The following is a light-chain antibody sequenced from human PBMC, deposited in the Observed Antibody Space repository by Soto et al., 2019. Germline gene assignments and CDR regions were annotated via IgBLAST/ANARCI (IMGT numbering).Light chain of an antibody. Sequence: DIQMTQSPSSLSASVGDRVTLTCRASQSFDNRLNWYQQKPGKAPKLLIYAASSFQPGVPSRFSGSGSGTDFTLTVSSLQPEDFATYFCQQSYSSPYTFGQGTKLEIE. V-gene: IGKV1-39*01. CDR2: AAS. CDR1: QSFDNR. CDR3: QQSYSSPYT. J-gene: IGKJ2*01.